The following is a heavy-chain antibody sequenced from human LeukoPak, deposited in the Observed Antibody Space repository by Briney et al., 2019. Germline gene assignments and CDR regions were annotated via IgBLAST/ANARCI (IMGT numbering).Heavy chain of an antibody. CDR2: ISPNFGTA. CDR3: ARGRLGCKYSSYPLGSSYFDY. V-gene: IGHV1-69*05. J-gene: IGHJ4*02. D-gene: IGHD6-6*01. Sequence: GASVKVSCKASGGTFSSYAISWVRQAPGQGLEWMGGISPNFGTANYAQKFQGRVTITTDESTSTAYMELSRLRSEDTAVYYCARGRLGCKYSSYPLGSSYFDYWGQGTLVTVSP. CDR1: GGTFSSYA.